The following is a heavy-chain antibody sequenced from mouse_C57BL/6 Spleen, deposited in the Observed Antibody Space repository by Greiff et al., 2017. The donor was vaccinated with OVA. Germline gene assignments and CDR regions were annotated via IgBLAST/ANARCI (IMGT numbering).Heavy chain of an antibody. CDR2: IYPGDGDT. CDR1: GYAFSSSW. Sequence: QVQLQQSGPELVKPGASVKISCKASGYAFSSSWMNWVKLRPGKGLEWIGRIYPGDGDTNYNGKFKGKATLTADKSSSTAYMQVSSLTSEDSAVYFCAREEGYGSTVWGTGTTVTVSS. CDR3: AREEGYGSTV. D-gene: IGHD1-1*01. V-gene: IGHV1-82*01. J-gene: IGHJ1*03.